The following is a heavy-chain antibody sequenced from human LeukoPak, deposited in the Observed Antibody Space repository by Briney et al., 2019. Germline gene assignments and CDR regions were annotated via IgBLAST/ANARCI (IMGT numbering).Heavy chain of an antibody. V-gene: IGHV3-11*01. J-gene: IGHJ5*02. CDR3: ARVRGVETTGSWFDP. D-gene: IGHD3-10*01. Sequence: PGGSLRLSCAASGFTFSDYYMTWIRQAPGKGLEWLSYISSSGAVTYYTDSVKGRFTISRDNAKNSLYLQMNSLAAEDTALYYCARVRGVETTGSWFDPWGQGTLVTVSS. CDR1: GFTFSDYY. CDR2: ISSSGAVT.